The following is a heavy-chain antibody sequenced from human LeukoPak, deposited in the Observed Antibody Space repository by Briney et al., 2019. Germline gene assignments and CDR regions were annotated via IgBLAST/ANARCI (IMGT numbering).Heavy chain of an antibody. D-gene: IGHD2-21*02. Sequence: GASVKVSCKASGYTFTGYYMHWVRQAPGQGLEWMGWISAYNGNTNYAQKLQGRVTMTTDTSTSTAYMELRSLRSDDTAVYYCARGVTQNENDYWGQGTLVTVSS. CDR3: ARGVTQNENDY. CDR2: ISAYNGNT. CDR1: GYTFTGYY. V-gene: IGHV1-18*04. J-gene: IGHJ4*02.